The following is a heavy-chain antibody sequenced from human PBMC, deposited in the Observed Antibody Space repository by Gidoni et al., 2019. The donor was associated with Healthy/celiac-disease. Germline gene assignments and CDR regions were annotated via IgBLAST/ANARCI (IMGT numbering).Heavy chain of an antibody. V-gene: IGHV3-53*01. D-gene: IGHD3-3*01. J-gene: IGHJ4*02. CDR3: ASSYHPYYAFWSGYPGIMCYFDY. CDR2: IYSGGST. Sequence: EVQLVESGGGRIQHGGSLRLYSEASGFPHSSNYIRWVRQAPGKGLEWVSVIYSGGSTYSADSVKGRFTISRDNSKNALYLPMISLSAEDTAVYYCASSYHPYYAFWSGYPGIMCYFDYWGQGTLVTVSS. CDR1: GFPHSSNY.